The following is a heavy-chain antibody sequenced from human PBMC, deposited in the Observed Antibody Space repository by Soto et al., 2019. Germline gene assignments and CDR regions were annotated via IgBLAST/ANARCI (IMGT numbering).Heavy chain of an antibody. D-gene: IGHD6-19*01. CDR3: AKGSRGSSGWWYFDY. V-gene: IGHV3-30*18. J-gene: IGHJ4*02. CDR1: GFTFSSYG. CDR2: ISYDGNKK. Sequence: GGSLRLSCAASGFTFSSYGMHWVRQAPGKGLEWVAVISYDGNKKYYGDSVKDRFTISRDSSKNTLYMQMNSLRPEDTAVYYCAKGSRGSSGWWYFDYWGQGTLVTVSS.